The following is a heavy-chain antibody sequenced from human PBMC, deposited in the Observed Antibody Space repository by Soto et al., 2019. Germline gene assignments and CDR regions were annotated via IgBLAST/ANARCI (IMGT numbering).Heavy chain of an antibody. V-gene: IGHV4-61*01. Sequence: SETLSLTCTVSGGSVSSGSYYWSWIRQPPGKGLEWIGYIYYSGSTNYNPSLKSRVTISVDTSKNQFSLKLSSVTAADTAVYYCAGRGGPVYRYYGMDVWGQGTTVTVSS. CDR2: IYYSGST. D-gene: IGHD2-8*01. CDR1: GGSVSSGSYY. CDR3: AGRGGPVYRYYGMDV. J-gene: IGHJ6*02.